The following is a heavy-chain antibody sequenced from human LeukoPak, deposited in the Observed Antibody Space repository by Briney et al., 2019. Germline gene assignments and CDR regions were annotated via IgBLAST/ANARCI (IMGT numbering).Heavy chain of an antibody. J-gene: IGHJ4*02. D-gene: IGHD3-22*01. CDR1: GGSFSGYY. V-gene: IGHV4-34*01. CDR2: INYSGST. Sequence: PSETLSLTCAVSGGSFSGYYWSWIRQPPGKGLEWIGEINYSGSTNYNPSLKSRVTISVDTSKNPFSLKLNSMTAAETAVYYCARMPRDDYYDSSGYYYLDYWGQGTLVTVSS. CDR3: ARMPRDDYYDSSGYYYLDY.